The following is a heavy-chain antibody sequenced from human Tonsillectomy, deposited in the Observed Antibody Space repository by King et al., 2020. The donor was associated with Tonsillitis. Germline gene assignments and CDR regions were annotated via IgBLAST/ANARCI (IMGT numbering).Heavy chain of an antibody. CDR3: CSGSYYNGYYYMDV. D-gene: IGHD3-10*02. CDR1: GGTFNNYA. CDR2: IIPILGIP. V-gene: IGHV1-69*09. J-gene: IGHJ6*03. Sequence: QLVQSGAEVKKPGSSVKVSWKASGGTFNNYAISWVRQAPGQGLEWMGRIIPILGIPNYAQKFQGRVTITADKFTSTAYMELSSLRSEDTAVYYCCSGSYYNGYYYMDVWGKGTTVTVSS.